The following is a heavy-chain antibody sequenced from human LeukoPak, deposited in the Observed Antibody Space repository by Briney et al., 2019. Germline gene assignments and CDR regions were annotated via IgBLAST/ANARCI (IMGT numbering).Heavy chain of an antibody. D-gene: IGHD1-26*01. V-gene: IGHV3-21*06. CDR1: GFTFSSYS. Sequence: GRSLRLSCAASGFTFSSYSMNWVRQAPGKGLEWVSSISSSSSYIYYADSVKGRFTISRDNAKNSLYLQMNSLRAEDTAVYYCARDSRGYSGSYYGYWGQGTLVTVSS. J-gene: IGHJ4*02. CDR2: ISSSSSYI. CDR3: ARDSRGYSGSYYGY.